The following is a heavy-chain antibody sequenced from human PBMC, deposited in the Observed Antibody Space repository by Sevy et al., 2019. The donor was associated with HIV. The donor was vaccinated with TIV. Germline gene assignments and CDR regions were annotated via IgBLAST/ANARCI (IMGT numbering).Heavy chain of an antibody. CDR1: GFAFRGSA. Sequence: GGSLRLSCAASGFAFRGSAIHWVRQASGKGLEWIGRIRSKGNSFATDYVPSVKGRFTISRDDSKKTAYLQMRSLKIDDTTVYYCAGQVGDTVMAIFDYWGQGTLVTVSS. J-gene: IGHJ4*02. CDR2: IRSKGNSFAT. V-gene: IGHV3-73*01. D-gene: IGHD1-26*01. CDR3: AGQVGDTVMAIFDY.